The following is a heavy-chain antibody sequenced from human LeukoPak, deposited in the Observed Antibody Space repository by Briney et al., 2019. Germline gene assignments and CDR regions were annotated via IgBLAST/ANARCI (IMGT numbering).Heavy chain of an antibody. D-gene: IGHD1-26*01. Sequence: PSETLSLTCTVSGGSISSYYWSWIRQPPGKGLEWIGYIYYSGSTNYNPSLKSRVTISVDTSKNQFSLKLSSVTAADTAVYYCARGIVGQGYYYYMDVWGKGTMVTVSS. V-gene: IGHV4-59*01. CDR2: IYYSGST. J-gene: IGHJ6*03. CDR1: GGSISSYY. CDR3: ARGIVGQGYYYYMDV.